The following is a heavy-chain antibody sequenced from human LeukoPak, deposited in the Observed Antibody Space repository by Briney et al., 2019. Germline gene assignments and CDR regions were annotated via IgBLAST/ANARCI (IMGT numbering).Heavy chain of an antibody. D-gene: IGHD4-17*01. V-gene: IGHV7-4-1*02. CDR2: INTNTGNP. J-gene: IGHJ5*02. CDR3: ARDDYGDYGSRTSTLNWFDP. Sequence: GASVKVSCKASGYTFTSYAMNWVRQAPGQGLEWMGWINTNTGNPTYAQGFTGRFVFSLDTSVSTAYLQISSLKAEDTAVYYCARDDYGDYGSRTSTLNWFDPWGQGTLVTVSS. CDR1: GYTFTSYA.